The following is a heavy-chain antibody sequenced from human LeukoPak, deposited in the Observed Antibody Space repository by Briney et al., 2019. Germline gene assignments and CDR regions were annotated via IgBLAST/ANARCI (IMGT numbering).Heavy chain of an antibody. CDR3: ASGYDSSGYYYRY. CDR1: GYTFTGYY. Sequence: VASVTVSCKASGYTFTGYYMYWVRQAPGQGLEWMGWINPSSGGTNYAQKFQGRVTMTRDTSISTAYMELSRLRSDDTAVYYCASGYDSSGYYYRYWGQGTLVTVSS. V-gene: IGHV1-2*02. CDR2: INPSSGGT. J-gene: IGHJ4*02. D-gene: IGHD3-22*01.